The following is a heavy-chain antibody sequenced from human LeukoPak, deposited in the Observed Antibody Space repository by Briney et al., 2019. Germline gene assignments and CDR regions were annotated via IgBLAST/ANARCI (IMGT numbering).Heavy chain of an antibody. J-gene: IGHJ4*02. CDR1: GYTFNSYY. V-gene: IGHV1-46*02. CDR2: FNPSGGGT. D-gene: IGHD3-10*01. CDR3: ARGRFVLDYFRFDY. Sequence: ASVKVSCQASGYTFNSYYMHWVRQAPGQGLAWMGMFNPSGGGTTYAQKFQGRVTMTRDTSTSTVYMELSSLRSEGTAVYYCARGRFVLDYFRFDYWGQRTLVTVSS.